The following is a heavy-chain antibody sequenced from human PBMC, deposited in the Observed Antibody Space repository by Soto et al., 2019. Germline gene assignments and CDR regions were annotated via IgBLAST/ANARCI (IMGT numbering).Heavy chain of an antibody. J-gene: IGHJ6*03. CDR3: ARAKTVSYYMDV. CDR1: GGSFSGYY. CDR2: INHSGST. D-gene: IGHD1-1*01. Sequence: PSETLSLTCAVYGGSFSGYYWSWIRQPPGKGLEWIGEINHSGSTNYNPSLKSRVTISVDTSKNQFSLKLSSVTAADTAVYYWARAKTVSYYMDVWGKGTTVTVSS. V-gene: IGHV4-34*01.